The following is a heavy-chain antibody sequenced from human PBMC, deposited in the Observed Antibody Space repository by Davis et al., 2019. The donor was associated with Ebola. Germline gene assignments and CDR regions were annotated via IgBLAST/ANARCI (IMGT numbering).Heavy chain of an antibody. CDR3: ARVDCSSTSCYLGYYYYGMDV. Sequence: ASVKVSCKASGYTFTSYGISWVRQAPGQGLEWMGWISAYNGNTNYAQKLQGRVTMTTDTSTSTAYMELRSLRSEDTAVYYCARVDCSSTSCYLGYYYYGMDVWGQGTTVTVSS. J-gene: IGHJ6*02. CDR2: ISAYNGNT. D-gene: IGHD2-2*01. CDR1: GYTFTSYG. V-gene: IGHV1-18*01.